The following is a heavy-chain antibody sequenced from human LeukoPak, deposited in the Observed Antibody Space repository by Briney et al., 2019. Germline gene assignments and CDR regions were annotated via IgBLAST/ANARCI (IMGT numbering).Heavy chain of an antibody. V-gene: IGHV1-2*02. CDR2: INPNSGGT. CDR1: GYTFTGYY. Sequence: ASVKVSCKASGYTFTGYYMHWVRQAPGQGLEWMGWINPNSGGTNYAQKFQGRVTMTRDTSISTAYMELSRLGSDDTAVYYCARGFPRFRELNNWFDPWGQGTLVTVSS. D-gene: IGHD3-10*02. J-gene: IGHJ5*02. CDR3: ARGFPRFRELNNWFDP.